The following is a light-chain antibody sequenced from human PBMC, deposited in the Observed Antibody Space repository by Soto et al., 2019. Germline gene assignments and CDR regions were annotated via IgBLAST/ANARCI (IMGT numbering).Light chain of an antibody. J-gene: IGLJ2*01. CDR2: DVS. CDR1: SSDVGVYNY. V-gene: IGLV2-14*01. CDR3: SSYTSSSPVV. Sequence: QSALTQPASVAGSPGQAITISCTGTSSDVGVYNYVSWYQQHPGKAPKLMIYDVSNRPSGVSNRFSGSKSGNTASLTISGLQAEDEADYYSSSYTSSSPVVFGGGTKLTVL.